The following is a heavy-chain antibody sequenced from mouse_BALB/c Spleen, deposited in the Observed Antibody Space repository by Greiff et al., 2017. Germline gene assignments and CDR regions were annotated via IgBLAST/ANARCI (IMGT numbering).Heavy chain of an antibody. J-gene: IGHJ2*01. D-gene: IGHD1-2*01. CDR3: ARDTTTAGFDY. Sequence: EVQGVESGGGLVQPGGSLRLSCATSGFTFTDYYMSWVRQPPGKALEWLGFIRNKANGYTTEYSASVKGRFTISRDNSQSILYLQMNTLRAEDSATYYCARDTTTAGFDYWGQGTTLTVSS. CDR1: GFTFTDYY. CDR2: IRNKANGYTT. V-gene: IGHV7-3*02.